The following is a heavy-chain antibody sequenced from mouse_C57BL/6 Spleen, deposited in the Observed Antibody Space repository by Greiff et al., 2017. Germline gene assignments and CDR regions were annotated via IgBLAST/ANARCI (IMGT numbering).Heavy chain of an antibody. CDR3: ASIYYDYDVWAMDY. CDR2: ISYDGSN. CDR1: GYSITSGYY. J-gene: IGHJ4*01. V-gene: IGHV3-6*01. Sequence: ESGPGLVKPSQSLSLTCSVTGYSITSGYYWNWIRQFPGNKLEWMGYISYDGSNNYNPSLKNRIPITRDTSKNQFFLKLNSVTTEDTATYYCASIYYDYDVWAMDYWGQGTSVTVAS. D-gene: IGHD2-4*01.